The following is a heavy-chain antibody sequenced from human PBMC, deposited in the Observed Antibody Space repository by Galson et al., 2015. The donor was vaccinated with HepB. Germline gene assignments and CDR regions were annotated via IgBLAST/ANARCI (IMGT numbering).Heavy chain of an antibody. V-gene: IGHV7-4-1*02. CDR3: AREGYYDSSGYAYYYGMDV. D-gene: IGHD3-22*01. CDR2: IDTNTGNP. J-gene: IGHJ6*02. CDR1: GYTFTSYA. Sequence: SVKVSCKASGYTFTSYAMNWVRQAPGQGLEWMGWIDTNTGNPTYAQGFTGRFVFSLDTSVSTAYLQISSLKAEDTAVYYCAREGYYDSSGYAYYYGMDVWGQGTTVTVSS.